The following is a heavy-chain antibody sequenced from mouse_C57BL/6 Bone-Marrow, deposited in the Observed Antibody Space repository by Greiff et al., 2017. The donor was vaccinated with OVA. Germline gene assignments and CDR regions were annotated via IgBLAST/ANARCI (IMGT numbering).Heavy chain of an antibody. D-gene: IGHD2-3*01. CDR1: GYTFTSYW. V-gene: IGHV1-50*01. CDR3: ARWEGWLLDY. CDR2: IDPSDSYT. Sequence: QVQLQQPGAELVKPGASVKLSCKASGYTFTSYWMQWVKQRPGQGLEWIGEIDPSDSYTNYNQKFKGKATLTVDTSSSTAYMQLSSLTSEDSAVYYCARWEGWLLDYWGQGTTLTVSS. J-gene: IGHJ2*01.